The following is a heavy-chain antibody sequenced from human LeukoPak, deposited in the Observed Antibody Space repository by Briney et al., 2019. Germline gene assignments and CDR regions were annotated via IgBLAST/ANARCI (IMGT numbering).Heavy chain of an antibody. D-gene: IGHD3-9*01. V-gene: IGHV1-2*04. CDR2: INPNSGGT. Sequence: GASVKVSCKASGYTFTGYYMHWVRQAPGQGLEWMGWINPNSGGTNYAQKFQGWVTMTRDTSISTACMELSRLRSDDTAVYYCARGNYDILTGYFVYWGQGTLVTVSS. CDR1: GYTFTGYY. CDR3: ARGNYDILTGYFVY. J-gene: IGHJ4*02.